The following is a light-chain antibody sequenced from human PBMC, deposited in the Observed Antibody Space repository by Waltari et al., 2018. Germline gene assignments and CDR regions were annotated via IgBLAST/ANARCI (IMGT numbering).Light chain of an antibody. J-gene: IGLJ1*01. V-gene: IGLV2-11*01. CDR3: SSYTTSSAPGV. CDR2: DVT. Sequence: SALTQPRSVSGSPGQSVTISCTGTTNDLGSYNYVSWYQQHPGKAPKLIILDVTKRPSGVPDRLSGSKSGNTASLTISGRQAEDEADYYCSSYTTSSAPGVFGTGTRVTVL. CDR1: TNDLGSYNY.